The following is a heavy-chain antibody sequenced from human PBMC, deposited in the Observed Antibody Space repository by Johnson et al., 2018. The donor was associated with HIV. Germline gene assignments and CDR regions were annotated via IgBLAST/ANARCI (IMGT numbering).Heavy chain of an antibody. J-gene: IGHJ3*02. CDR2: ISSGGDT. Sequence: VQLVESGGGLVQPGGSLRLSCVVSGFTVSSNYITWVRQAPGKGLEWVSVISSGGDTYYADSVQDRFTISRDNSKNTLYLQMNRLRAEDTAVYYCARAPGYSRAFDIWGQGTMVTVST. D-gene: IGHD5-18*01. CDR1: GFTVSSNY. V-gene: IGHV3-66*01. CDR3: ARAPGYSRAFDI.